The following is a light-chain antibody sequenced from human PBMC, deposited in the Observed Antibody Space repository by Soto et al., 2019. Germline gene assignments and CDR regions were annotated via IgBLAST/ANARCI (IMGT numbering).Light chain of an antibody. CDR1: QSVSSN. CDR2: GAS. CDR3: QRYNNWPPRIT. Sequence: EIVMTQSPATLSVSPGERATLSCRASQSVSSNLAWYQQKPGQAPRLLIYGASTRATGIPARFSGSGSGTEFTLTIGSLQSEDFAVYYCQRYNNWPPRITFGGGTKVDIK. V-gene: IGKV3D-15*01. J-gene: IGKJ4*01.